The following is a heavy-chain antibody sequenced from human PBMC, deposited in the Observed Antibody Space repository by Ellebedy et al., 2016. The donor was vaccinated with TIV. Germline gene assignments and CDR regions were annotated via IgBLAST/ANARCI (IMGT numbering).Heavy chain of an antibody. J-gene: IGHJ4*02. CDR3: ARATRIAAVVGGLPHYFDY. V-gene: IGHV4-59*01. Sequence: MPSETLSLTCSVSGGSMTNYYWSWIRQPPGKGLEWIGYIYYTGTTNYSPSLKSRVTMSVDTSKNQFSLKLSSVTAADTAVYYCARATRIAAVVGGLPHYFDYWGQGTLVTVSS. CDR1: GGSMTNYY. CDR2: IYYTGTT. D-gene: IGHD6-13*01.